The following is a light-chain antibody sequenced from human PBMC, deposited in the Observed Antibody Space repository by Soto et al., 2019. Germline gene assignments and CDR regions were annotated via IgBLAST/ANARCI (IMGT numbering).Light chain of an antibody. J-gene: IGKJ4*01. CDR3: QQLKSYPLS. CDR1: QGISSY. Sequence: DIQLTQSPSFLSASVGDRVTITCRTSQGISSYLAWYQQKPGKAPQLLISAASTLQSGVPSRFSGSRSGTEFTLTISSLQPEDFATYYCQQLKSYPLSFGGGTKVEI. CDR2: AAS. V-gene: IGKV1-9*01.